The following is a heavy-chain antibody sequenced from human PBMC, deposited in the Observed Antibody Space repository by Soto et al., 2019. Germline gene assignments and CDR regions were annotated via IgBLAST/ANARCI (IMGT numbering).Heavy chain of an antibody. D-gene: IGHD3-22*01. Sequence: PRGSLRLSCAASGFTFSSYAMHWVRQAPGKGLEYVSAISSNGGSTYYANSVKGRFTISRDNSKNTLYLQMGSLRAEDMAVYYCASMGSSGYWFDYWGQGTLVTVSS. V-gene: IGHV3-64*01. J-gene: IGHJ4*02. CDR3: ASMGSSGYWFDY. CDR2: ISSNGGST. CDR1: GFTFSSYA.